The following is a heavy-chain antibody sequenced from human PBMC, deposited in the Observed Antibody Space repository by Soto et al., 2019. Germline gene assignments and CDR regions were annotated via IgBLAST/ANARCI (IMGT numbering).Heavy chain of an antibody. V-gene: IGHV1-8*01. Sequence: QVQLVQSGAEVREPRASVKVSCKASGYSFTSLDINWVRQTAGQGLEWMGWMQPSTGRTGYAQKFQGRVTMTGDNSTNTAYMERTTLTADDTAFHYCARGVSAGVDYWGQGTLVTVSS. CDR2: MQPSTGRT. J-gene: IGHJ4*02. CDR1: GYSFTSLD. CDR3: ARGVSAGVDY. D-gene: IGHD1-26*01.